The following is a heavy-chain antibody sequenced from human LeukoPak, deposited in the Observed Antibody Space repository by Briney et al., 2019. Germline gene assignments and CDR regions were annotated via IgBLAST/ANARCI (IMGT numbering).Heavy chain of an antibody. Sequence: PGGSLRLSCAASGFTFSSYAMHWVRQAPGKGLEWVSAISGSGGSTYYADSVKGRFTISRDNAKNSLYLQTNSLRAEDTAVYYCATGPQQLVRKYFDYWGQGTLITVSS. CDR2: ISGSGGST. J-gene: IGHJ4*02. CDR3: ATGPQQLVRKYFDY. D-gene: IGHD6-13*01. V-gene: IGHV3-21*01. CDR1: GFTFSSYA.